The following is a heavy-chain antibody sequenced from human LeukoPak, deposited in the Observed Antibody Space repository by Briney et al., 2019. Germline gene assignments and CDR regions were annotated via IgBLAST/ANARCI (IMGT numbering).Heavy chain of an antibody. CDR3: AGVAGPVSY. CDR2: IYYSGST. V-gene: IGHV4-59*08. J-gene: IGHJ4*02. Sequence: PSETLSLTCTVSGGSISSYYWSWIRQPPGKGLEWIGYIYYSGSTNYNPSLKSRVTISVDTSKNQFSLKLSSVTAADTAVYYCAGVAGPVSYWGQGTLVTVSS. D-gene: IGHD6-19*01. CDR1: GGSISSYY.